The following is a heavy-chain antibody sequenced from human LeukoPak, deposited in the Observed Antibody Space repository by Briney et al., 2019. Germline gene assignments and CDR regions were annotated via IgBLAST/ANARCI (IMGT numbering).Heavy chain of an antibody. Sequence: PGGSLRLSCVVSGLTFTSYWMSWVRQAPGKGLEWVANIKQDGSVKYYVDSVKGRFTISRDNARKSLYLQMNSLRAEDTAVYYCASNGDFFDYWGQGTLVTVSS. CDR1: GLTFTSYW. D-gene: IGHD4-17*01. CDR3: ASNGDFFDY. CDR2: IKQDGSVK. V-gene: IGHV3-7*05. J-gene: IGHJ4*02.